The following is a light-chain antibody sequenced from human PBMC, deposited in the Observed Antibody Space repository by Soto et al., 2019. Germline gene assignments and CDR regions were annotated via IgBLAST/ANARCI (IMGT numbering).Light chain of an antibody. CDR1: SSDIGAYNY. CDR2: EVS. J-gene: IGLJ2*01. CDR3: SSYTTITALV. Sequence: QSALTQPASVSGSPGQSITISCTGTSSDIGAYNYVSWYQQRPGEAPKLMIYEVSNRPSGVSNRFSGSKSGNTASQTISGLQTEDEADYYCSSYTTITALVFGGGTKVTVL. V-gene: IGLV2-14*01.